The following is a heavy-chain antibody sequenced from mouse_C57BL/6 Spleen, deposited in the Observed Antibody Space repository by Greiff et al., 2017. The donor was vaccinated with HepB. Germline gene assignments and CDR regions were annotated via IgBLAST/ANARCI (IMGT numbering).Heavy chain of an antibody. D-gene: IGHD1-1*01. CDR1: GYTFTSYW. Sequence: QVQLQQPGAELVMPGASVKLSCKASGYTFTSYWMHWVKQRPGQGLEWIGEIDPSDSYTNYNQKFKGKSTLTVDKSSSTAYMQLSSLTSEDSAVYYCARDGTGTTGYFDVWGTGTTVTVSS. V-gene: IGHV1-69*01. CDR2: IDPSDSYT. J-gene: IGHJ1*03. CDR3: ARDGTGTTGYFDV.